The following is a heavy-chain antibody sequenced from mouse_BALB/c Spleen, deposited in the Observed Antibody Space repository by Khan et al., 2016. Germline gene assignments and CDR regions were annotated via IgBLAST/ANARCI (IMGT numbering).Heavy chain of an antibody. J-gene: IGHJ2*01. D-gene: IGHD2-3*01. CDR2: IYPGSGNT. V-gene: IGHV1-77*01. Sequence: QVQLQQSGAELARPGASVKLSCKASGYTFTDYYINWVKQRTGQGLEWIGEIYPGSGNTYYHEKFKGKATLTADKSSSTAYMQLSSLTSEDSAVYFCARRDGFYYFDYWGQGTTLTVSS. CDR1: GYTFTDYY. CDR3: ARRDGFYYFDY.